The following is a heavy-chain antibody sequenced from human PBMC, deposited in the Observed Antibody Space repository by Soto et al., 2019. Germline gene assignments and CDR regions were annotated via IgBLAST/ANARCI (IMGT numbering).Heavy chain of an antibody. CDR1: GFTFTSYS. CDR3: AREMGACSDSSCYPGPYDS. J-gene: IGHJ5*02. Sequence: GGALRLSCAASGFTFTSYSMNWVRQAPGQGLEWVSYITSKSTTIKYADSVKGRFTVSRDNAKNSLYLQLNSLRDEDTAVYYCAREMGACSDSSCYPGPYDSWGQGTLVTVSS. CDR2: ITSKSTTI. V-gene: IGHV3-48*02. D-gene: IGHD3-16*01.